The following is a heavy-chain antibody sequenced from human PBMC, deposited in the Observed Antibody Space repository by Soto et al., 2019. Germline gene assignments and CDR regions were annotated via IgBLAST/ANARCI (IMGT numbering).Heavy chain of an antibody. Sequence: QVQLVQSGAEVKKPGASVKVSCKASGYTFTSYDINWVRQATGQGLEWMGWMNPNSGNTGYAQKFHGRVTMTRNTSIRTAYMELSSLRSEDTAVYYCARWPDGYYYYGMDVWGQRTTVTVSS. CDR3: ARWPDGYYYYGMDV. V-gene: IGHV1-8*01. CDR2: MNPNSGNT. J-gene: IGHJ6*02. CDR1: GYTFTSYD.